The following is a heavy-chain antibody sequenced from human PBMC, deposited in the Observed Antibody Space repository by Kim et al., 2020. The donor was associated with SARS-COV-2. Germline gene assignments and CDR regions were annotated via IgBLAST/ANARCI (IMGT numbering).Heavy chain of an antibody. Sequence: SVKVSCKASGGTFSSYAISWVRQAPGQGLEWMGRIIPILGIANYAQKFQGRVTITADKSTSTAYMELSSLRSKDTAVYYCARGAAAPPREDYNWFDPWGQGTLVTVSS. V-gene: IGHV1-69*04. CDR3: ARGAAAPPREDYNWFDP. J-gene: IGHJ5*02. CDR2: IIPILGIA. CDR1: GGTFSSYA. D-gene: IGHD6-13*01.